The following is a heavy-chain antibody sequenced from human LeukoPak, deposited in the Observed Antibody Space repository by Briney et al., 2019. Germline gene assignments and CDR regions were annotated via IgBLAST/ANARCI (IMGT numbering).Heavy chain of an antibody. CDR3: ARDHRYEWELSYYFDY. Sequence: PGGSLRLSCAASGFTFSSYSMNWVRQAPGKGLEWVSYISSSSSTIYYADSVKGRFTISRDNAKNSLYLQMNSLRAEDTAVYYCARDHRYEWELSYYFDYWGQGTLVTVSS. CDR2: ISSSSSTI. V-gene: IGHV3-48*01. J-gene: IGHJ4*02. CDR1: GFTFSSYS. D-gene: IGHD1-26*01.